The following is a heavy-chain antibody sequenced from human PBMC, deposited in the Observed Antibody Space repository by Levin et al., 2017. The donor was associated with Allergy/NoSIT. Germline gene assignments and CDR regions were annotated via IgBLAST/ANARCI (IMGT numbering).Heavy chain of an antibody. V-gene: IGHV3-30*18. J-gene: IGHJ4*02. CDR3: AKDREHYYDTSVFDY. D-gene: IGHD3-22*01. CDR1: GFTFSSFG. CDR2: ISYDGSNK. Sequence: LSLTCAASGFTFSSFGMHWVRQAPGKGLEWVAVISYDGSNKYYADSVKGRFTISRDNSKNTLYLQMNSLRSEDTAVYYCAKDREHYYDTSVFDYWGQGTLVTVSS.